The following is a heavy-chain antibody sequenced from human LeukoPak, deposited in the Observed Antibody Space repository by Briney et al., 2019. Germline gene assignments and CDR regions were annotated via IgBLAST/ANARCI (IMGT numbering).Heavy chain of an antibody. CDR3: ARLLPYASGMEDGFDI. CDR2: IRSYNGNR. Sequence: ASVKVSCKASGGTLSNFGISWVRQAPGQGLEWMGWIRSYNGNRNYAQNVQGRLTLTTDTSTSTAYMELTSLTSDDTAVYYCARLLPYASGMEDGFDIWGQGTTVTVSS. J-gene: IGHJ3*02. D-gene: IGHD3-10*01. CDR1: GGTLSNFG. V-gene: IGHV1-18*01.